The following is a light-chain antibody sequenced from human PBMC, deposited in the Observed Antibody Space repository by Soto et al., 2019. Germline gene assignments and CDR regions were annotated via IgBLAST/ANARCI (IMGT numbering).Light chain of an antibody. CDR2: HAS. Sequence: VLSHSPATLALSTRERATLSCRPRQSFSSHFAWYQQKPDQDHRLINYHASHTATGIPARLSGSGSGTDFTLSISSLEPEDFAVYYCQQRSTWPPIFGQGTKV. V-gene: IGKV3-11*01. J-gene: IGKJ1*01. CDR3: QQRSTWPPI. CDR1: QSFSSH.